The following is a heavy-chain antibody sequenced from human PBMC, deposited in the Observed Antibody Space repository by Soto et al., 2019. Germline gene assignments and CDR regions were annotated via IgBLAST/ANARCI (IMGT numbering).Heavy chain of an antibody. CDR2: IIPILGTA. Sequence: SVKVSCKASGGTFSSYAISWVRQAPGQGLEWMGGIIPILGTANYAQKFQGRVTITADESTSTAYMELSSLRSEDTAVYYCARDGGQQLVRDYYYGMDVWGQGTTVTVSS. CDR1: GGTFSSYA. D-gene: IGHD6-13*01. V-gene: IGHV1-69*13. CDR3: ARDGGQQLVRDYYYGMDV. J-gene: IGHJ6*02.